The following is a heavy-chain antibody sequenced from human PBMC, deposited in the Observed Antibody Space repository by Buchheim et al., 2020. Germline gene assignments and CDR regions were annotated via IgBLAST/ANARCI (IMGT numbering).Heavy chain of an antibody. D-gene: IGHD3-3*01. CDR3: ARDDGILRFLEWLSHYYMDV. CDR2: IWYDGSNK. J-gene: IGHJ6*03. Sequence: QVQLVESGGGVVQPGRSLRLSCAASGFTFSSYGMHWVRQAPGKGLEWVAVIWYDGSNKYYADSVKGRFTISRDNSKNTLYLQMNSLRAEDTAVYYCARDDGILRFLEWLSHYYMDVWGKGTT. V-gene: IGHV3-33*01. CDR1: GFTFSSYG.